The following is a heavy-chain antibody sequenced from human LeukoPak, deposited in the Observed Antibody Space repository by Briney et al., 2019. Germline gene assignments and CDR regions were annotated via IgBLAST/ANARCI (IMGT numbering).Heavy chain of an antibody. CDR2: IKQDGSEK. Sequence: PGGSLRLSCAASGFTFSSYWMSWVRQAPGKGLEWVANIKQDGSEKYYVDSVKGRFTISRDNAKNSLYLQMNSLRAKDTAVYYCASCGVGFTALFFSWGQGTLVTVSS. CDR3: ASCGVGFTALFFS. V-gene: IGHV3-7*01. CDR1: GFTFSSYW. J-gene: IGHJ5*02. D-gene: IGHD2-21*02.